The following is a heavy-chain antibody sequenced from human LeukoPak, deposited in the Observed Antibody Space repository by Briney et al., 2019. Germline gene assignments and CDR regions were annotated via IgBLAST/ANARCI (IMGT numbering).Heavy chain of an antibody. CDR1: GYTFTGYY. V-gene: IGHV1-2*02. Sequence: EASVKVSCKASGYTFTGYYMHWVRQAPGQGLEWMGWINPNSGGTNYAQKFQGRVSMTRDTSISTAYMELSSLTSDDTAVYYCARDSTLPTIDLDYWGQGILVTVSS. CDR3: ARDSTLPTIDLDY. J-gene: IGHJ4*02. D-gene: IGHD5-12*01. CDR2: INPNSGGT.